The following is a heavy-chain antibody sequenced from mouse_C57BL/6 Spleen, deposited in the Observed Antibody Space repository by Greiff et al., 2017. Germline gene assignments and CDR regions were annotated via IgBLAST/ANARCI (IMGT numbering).Heavy chain of an antibody. J-gene: IGHJ2*01. V-gene: IGHV1-55*01. D-gene: IGHD1-1*01. Sequence: QVQLKQPGAELVKPGASVKMSCKASGYTFTSYWITWVKQRPGEGLEWIGDIYPGSGSTNYNEKFKGKATLTVDTSSSTAYMQLSCLTSKDSAVYYWARSPTVVATRGYFDYWGQGTTLTVSS. CDR3: ARSPTVVATRGYFDY. CDR2: IYPGSGST. CDR1: GYTFTSYW.